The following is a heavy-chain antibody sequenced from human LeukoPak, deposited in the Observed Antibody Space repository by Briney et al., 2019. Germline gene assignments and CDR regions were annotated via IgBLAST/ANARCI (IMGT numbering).Heavy chain of an antibody. V-gene: IGHV3-48*04. D-gene: IGHD2-2*01. CDR2: ISSSSSTI. CDR1: GFTFSSYS. J-gene: IGHJ4*02. Sequence: GGSLRPSCAASGFTFSSYSMNWVRQAPGKGLEWVSYISSSSSTIYYADSVKGRFTISRDNAKNSLYLQMNSLRAEDTAVYYCAREVADIVVVPAAIDYWGQGTLVTVSS. CDR3: AREVADIVVVPAAIDY.